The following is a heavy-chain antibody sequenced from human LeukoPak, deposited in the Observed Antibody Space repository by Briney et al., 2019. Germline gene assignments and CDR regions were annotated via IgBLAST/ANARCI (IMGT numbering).Heavy chain of an antibody. V-gene: IGHV4-59*11. CDR2: ISYSGRI. Sequence: SETLSLTCTISGGPISSHYWSWIRQPPGEGLEWIGYISYSGRINYNPSLKSRVTLSLDTSKNQFSLTLTSVTAADTAVYYCARSVSGGKNGNFDYWGQGTLVTVSS. CDR1: GGPISSHY. CDR3: ARSVSGGKNGNFDY. J-gene: IGHJ4*02. D-gene: IGHD4-23*01.